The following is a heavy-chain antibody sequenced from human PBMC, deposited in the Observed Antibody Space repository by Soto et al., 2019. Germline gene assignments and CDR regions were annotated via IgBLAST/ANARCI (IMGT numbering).Heavy chain of an antibody. CDR2: MNTNSGNT. CDR1: GYTFTSYD. CDR3: AAAGRGYYYDYGMDD. Sequence: ASVEVSCKASGYTFTSYDINWVGRATGQGREGMGWMNTNSGNTGYAQKFEGSVTMTRNTSISTAYMELISLRSEDMAVYYWAAAGRGYYYDYGMDDWGQGTTVTVSS. D-gene: IGHD6-13*01. V-gene: IGHV1-8*01. J-gene: IGHJ6*02.